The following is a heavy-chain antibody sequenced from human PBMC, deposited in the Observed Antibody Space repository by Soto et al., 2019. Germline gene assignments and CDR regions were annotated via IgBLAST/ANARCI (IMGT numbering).Heavy chain of an antibody. Sequence: QVQLVESGGGVVQPGRSLRLSCAASGFTFSSYGMHWVRQAPGKGLEWVAVIWYDGSNKYYADSVKGRFTISRDNSKNTLYLQMNSLRAEDTAVYYCARGRIAAAGLFDYWGQGTLVTVSS. CDR1: GFTFSSYG. CDR2: IWYDGSNK. J-gene: IGHJ4*02. V-gene: IGHV3-33*01. D-gene: IGHD6-13*01. CDR3: ARGRIAAAGLFDY.